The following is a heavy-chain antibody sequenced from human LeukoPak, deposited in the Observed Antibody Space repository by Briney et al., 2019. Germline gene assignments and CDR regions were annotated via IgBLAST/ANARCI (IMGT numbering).Heavy chain of an antibody. CDR2: IYYSGTT. CDR3: ARPGHSYYYKDV. CDR1: VGSISSSSYY. D-gene: IGHD1-1*01. J-gene: IGHJ6*03. V-gene: IGHV4-39*02. Sequence: SETLSLTCTVSVGSISSSSYYWGWIRQPPGKGLEWIGTIYYSGTTYYNPSLKSRVTISADTSKNHFSLKLSSVTAADTAVYYCARPGHSYYYKDVCGKGTTVTVSS.